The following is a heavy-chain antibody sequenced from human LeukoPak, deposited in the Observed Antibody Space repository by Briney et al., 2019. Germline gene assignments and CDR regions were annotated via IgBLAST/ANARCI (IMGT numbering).Heavy chain of an antibody. J-gene: IGHJ6*03. V-gene: IGHV3-48*03. CDR1: GFTFSSYE. CDR2: ISSSGSTI. Sequence: PGGSLRLSCAASGFTFSSYEMNWVRQAPGKGLEWVSYISSSGSTIYYADSVKGRFTISRDNAKNSLYLQMNSLRAEDTAVYYCARVGINYYYYYMDVWGKGTTVTISS. CDR3: ARVGINYYYYYMDV. D-gene: IGHD7-27*01.